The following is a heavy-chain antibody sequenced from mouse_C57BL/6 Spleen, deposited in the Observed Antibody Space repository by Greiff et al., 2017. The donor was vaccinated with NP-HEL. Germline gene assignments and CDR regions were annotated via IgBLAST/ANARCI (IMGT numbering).Heavy chain of an antibody. CDR1: GFTFSDYG. Sequence: EVNLVESGGGLVKPGGSLKLSCAASGFTFSDYGMHWVRQAPEKGLEWVAYISSGSSTIYYADTVKGRFTISRDNAKNTLFLQMTSLRSEDTAMYYCARLGITTVVAWYFDVWGTGTTVTVSS. CDR3: ARLGITTVVAWYFDV. D-gene: IGHD1-1*01. J-gene: IGHJ1*03. V-gene: IGHV5-17*01. CDR2: ISSGSSTI.